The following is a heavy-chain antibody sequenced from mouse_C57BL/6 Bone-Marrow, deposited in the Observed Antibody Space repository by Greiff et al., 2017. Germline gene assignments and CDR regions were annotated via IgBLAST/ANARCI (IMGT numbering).Heavy chain of an antibody. D-gene: IGHD1-2*01. V-gene: IGHV1-80*01. CDR3: ARERCYGGAWFAY. CDR2: IYPGDGDT. CDR1: GYAFSSYW. Sequence: QVQLKQSGAELVKPGASVKISCKASGYAFSSYWMNWVKQRPGKGLEWIGQIYPGDGDTNYNGKFKGKATLTADKSSSTAYMQLSSLTSEDSAVYYCARERCYGGAWFAYWGQGTLVTVSA. J-gene: IGHJ3*01.